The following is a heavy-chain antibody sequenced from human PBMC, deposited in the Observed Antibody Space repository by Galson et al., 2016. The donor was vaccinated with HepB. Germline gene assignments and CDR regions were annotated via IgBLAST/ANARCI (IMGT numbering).Heavy chain of an antibody. CDR2: IYSDGSKI. J-gene: IGHJ4*02. Sequence: SLRLSCAASGFTFSNYGFHWARHTPAKGLEWVAFIYSDGSKIYYGNSVKGRFTISRDNSKHTVYLEMNSLRAEDTAVYYCARAHYGVLPLDYWGQGTLVIVSS. CDR1: GFTFSNYG. D-gene: IGHD4-17*01. CDR3: ARAHYGVLPLDY. V-gene: IGHV3-33*01.